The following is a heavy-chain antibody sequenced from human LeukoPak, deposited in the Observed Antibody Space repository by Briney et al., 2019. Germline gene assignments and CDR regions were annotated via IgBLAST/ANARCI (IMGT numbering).Heavy chain of an antibody. CDR3: ARGNYDSSGYYTDY. J-gene: IGHJ4*02. CDR2: KNPNSGNT. V-gene: IGHV1-8*01. Sequence: ASVKVSCKASGYTFTSYDINWVRQATGQGLEWMGWKNPNSGNTGYAQKFQGRVTMTRNTSISTAYMELSSLRSEDTAVYYCARGNYDSSGYYTDYWGQGTLVTVSS. D-gene: IGHD3-22*01. CDR1: GYTFTSYD.